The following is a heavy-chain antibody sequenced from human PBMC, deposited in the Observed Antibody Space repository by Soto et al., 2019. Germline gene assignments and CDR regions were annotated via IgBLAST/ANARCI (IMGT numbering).Heavy chain of an antibody. J-gene: IGHJ4*02. D-gene: IGHD1-26*01. Sequence: HLVESGGGVVQPGGSLRLSCAASGFTFKSFAMHWVRQAPGKGLEWVAFISDDGSNQYFADSVKGRFTISRDNSENTVSLQINSLRPGDTAVYYCAKDLYSGSYSSYYFHHWGQGTLLTVSS. CDR1: GFTFKSFA. CDR3: AKDLYSGSYSSYYFHH. V-gene: IGHV3-30*18. CDR2: ISDDGSNQ.